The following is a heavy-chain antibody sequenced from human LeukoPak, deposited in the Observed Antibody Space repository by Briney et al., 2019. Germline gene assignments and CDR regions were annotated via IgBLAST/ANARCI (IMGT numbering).Heavy chain of an antibody. CDR1: GFTFSSYA. V-gene: IGHV3-23*01. D-gene: IGHD5-12*01. J-gene: IGHJ4*02. CDR3: AKGDTGGYDSPDYFDY. Sequence: GGSLRLSCAASGFTFSSYAMSWVRQAPGKGLEWVSAISGSGGSTYYADSVKGRFTISRDNSKNTLYLQMNSLRAEDTAVYYCAKGDTGGYDSPDYFDYWGQGTLVTVSS. CDR2: ISGSGGST.